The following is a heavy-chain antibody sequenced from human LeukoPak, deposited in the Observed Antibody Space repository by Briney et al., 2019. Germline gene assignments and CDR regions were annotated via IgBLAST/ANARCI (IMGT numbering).Heavy chain of an antibody. V-gene: IGHV1-2*02. J-gene: IGHJ6*02. Sequence: ASVKVSCKASGYTFTGYYMHWVRQAPGQGLEWMGWINPNSGGTNYAQKFQGRVTMTRDTSISTAYMELSRLRSDDTAVYYCARGHPVTYCSSNSCYYYYYGMDVWGQGTTVTVSS. D-gene: IGHD2-2*01. CDR2: INPNSGGT. CDR1: GYTFTGYY. CDR3: ARGHPVTYCSSNSCYYYYYGMDV.